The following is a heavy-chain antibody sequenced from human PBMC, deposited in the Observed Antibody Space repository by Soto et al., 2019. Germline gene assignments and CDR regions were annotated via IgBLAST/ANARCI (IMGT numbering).Heavy chain of an antibody. Sequence: VQLVESGGGLVQPGGSLRLSCAASGFTFSKFWMSWVRQTPGKGLEWVANIRQDGSEKYYVDSVKGRFTISRDNAKNSLYLQMNSLTVEDTAVYYCTSRNLEHCFTCGCSAPYDYWGQGTLVTVPS. V-gene: IGHV3-7*03. D-gene: IGHD6-19*01. CDR1: GFTFSKFW. CDR2: IRQDGSEK. J-gene: IGHJ4*02. CDR3: TSRNLEHCFTCGCSAPYDY.